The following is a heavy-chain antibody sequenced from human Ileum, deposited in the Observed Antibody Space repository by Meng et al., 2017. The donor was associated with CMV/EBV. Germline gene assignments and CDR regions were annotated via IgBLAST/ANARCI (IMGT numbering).Heavy chain of an antibody. CDR2: ISASGRYI. D-gene: IGHD7-27*01. Sequence: CAASGFAFSSYSLKWVRQAPGKGLEWVASISASGRYIYYADSVKGRITISRDNAENSTFLQMDSLGAEDTAVYYCARAPSLTGANDFWGQGTLVTVSS. CDR1: GFAFSSYS. J-gene: IGHJ4*02. CDR3: ARAPSLTGANDF. V-gene: IGHV3-21*06.